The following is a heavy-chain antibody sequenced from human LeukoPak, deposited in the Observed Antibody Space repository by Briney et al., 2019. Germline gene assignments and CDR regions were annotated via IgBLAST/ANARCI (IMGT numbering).Heavy chain of an antibody. CDR1: GGSISSYY. CDR3: ARDSISSDAFDI. D-gene: IGHD2/OR15-2a*01. CDR2: IFYSGSP. Sequence: SETLSLTCIVSGGSISSYYWSWVRQPPGKGLELIGFIFYSGSPNHNPSLKIRFTIPLDTSKNQFSLRLDSVTAAVTAVYYCARDSISSDAFDIWGQGTMVTVSS. J-gene: IGHJ3*02. V-gene: IGHV4-59*01.